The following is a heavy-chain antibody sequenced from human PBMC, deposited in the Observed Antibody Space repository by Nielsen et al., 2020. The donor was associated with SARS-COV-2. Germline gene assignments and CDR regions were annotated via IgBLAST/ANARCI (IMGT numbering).Heavy chain of an antibody. Sequence: GGSLRLSCAASGFTFSSYAMHWVRQAPGKGLEYVSAISSNGGSTYYANSVKGRFTISRDNSKNTLYLQMGSLRAEDTAVYYCARAIVVIPFDYWGQGTLVTVSS. CDR2: ISSNGGST. J-gene: IGHJ4*02. CDR3: ARAIVVIPFDY. CDR1: GFTFSSYA. V-gene: IGHV3-64*01. D-gene: IGHD3-22*01.